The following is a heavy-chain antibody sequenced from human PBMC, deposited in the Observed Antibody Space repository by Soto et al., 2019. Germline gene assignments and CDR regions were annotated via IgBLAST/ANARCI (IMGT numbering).Heavy chain of an antibody. CDR3: ARDLGPYYYDSSGYYYDDRVRYYYYGMDV. CDR1: GGTFSSYA. Sequence: SVKVSCKASGGTFSSYAISWVQQAPGQGLEWMGGIIPIFGTANYAQKFQGRVTITADESTSTAYMELSSLRSEDTAVYYCARDLGPYYYDSSGYYYDDRVRYYYYGMDVWGQGTTVTVSS. J-gene: IGHJ6*02. D-gene: IGHD3-22*01. CDR2: IIPIFGTA. V-gene: IGHV1-69*13.